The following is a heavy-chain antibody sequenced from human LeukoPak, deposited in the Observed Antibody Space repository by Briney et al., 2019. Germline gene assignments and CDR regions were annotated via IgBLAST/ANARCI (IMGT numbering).Heavy chain of an antibody. V-gene: IGHV1-69*05. Sequence: SVKVSCKASGGTFSGYGFSWVRQAPGQGLEWMGKIIPVFGTAIYAQKFQGRVAITTDASTSTVYMALSSLRSEDTAVYYCARYGDNDYWYFDLWGRGSLVSVSS. D-gene: IGHD4-17*01. J-gene: IGHJ2*01. CDR1: GGTFSGYG. CDR2: IIPVFGTA. CDR3: ARYGDNDYWYFDL.